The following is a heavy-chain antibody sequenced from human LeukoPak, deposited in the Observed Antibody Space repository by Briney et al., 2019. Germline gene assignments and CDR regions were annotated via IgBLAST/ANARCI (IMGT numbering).Heavy chain of an antibody. V-gene: IGHV3-23*01. CDR2: ISGSGGST. J-gene: IGHJ4*02. CDR1: GFTFSSYA. Sequence: GGSLRLSCAASGFTFSSYAMSWVRQAPGKGLERVSAISGSGGSTYYADSVKGRFTISRDNSKNTLYLQMNSLRAEDTAVYYCSKGEYSSGYYGYWGQGTLVTVSS. CDR3: SKGEYSSGYYGY. D-gene: IGHD3-22*01.